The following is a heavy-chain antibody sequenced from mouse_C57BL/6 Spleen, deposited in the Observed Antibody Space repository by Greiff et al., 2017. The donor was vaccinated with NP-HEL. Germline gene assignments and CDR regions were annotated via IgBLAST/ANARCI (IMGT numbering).Heavy chain of an antibody. J-gene: IGHJ4*01. CDR3: ARGAYYYYGSSPYYAMDY. D-gene: IGHD1-1*01. V-gene: IGHV5-17*01. CDR2: ISSGSSTI. CDR1: GFTFSDYG. Sequence: EVQWVESGGGLVKPGGSLKLSCAASGFTFSDYGMHWVRQAPEKGLEWVAYISSGSSTIYYADTVKGRFTISRDNAKNTMVLQMTSLRSEDTAMYYCARGAYYYYGSSPYYAMDYWGQGTSVTVSS.